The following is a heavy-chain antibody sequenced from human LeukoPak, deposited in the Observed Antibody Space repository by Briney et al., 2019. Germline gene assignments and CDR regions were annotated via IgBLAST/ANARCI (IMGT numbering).Heavy chain of an antibody. CDR1: GYTFTSYA. D-gene: IGHD2-15*01. CDR2: INTNTGNP. J-gene: IGHJ3*02. Sequence: ASVKVSCKASGYTFTSYAMNWVRQAPGQGLEWMGWINTNTGNPTYAQGFTGRFVFSLDTSVSTAYLQISSLKAEDTAVYYCARDGQVAKRDAFDIWGQGTMVTVSS. V-gene: IGHV7-4-1*02. CDR3: ARDGQVAKRDAFDI.